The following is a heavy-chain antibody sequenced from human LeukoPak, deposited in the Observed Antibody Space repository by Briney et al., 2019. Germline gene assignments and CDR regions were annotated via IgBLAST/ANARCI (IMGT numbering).Heavy chain of an antibody. CDR3: TTLDNELLWFGELDDAFDI. V-gene: IGHV3-74*01. CDR1: GFTFRSYR. Sequence: PGGSLRLSCAASGFTFRSYRMYWVRQAPGKGLMCVSHINTDGSSTSFADSVKGRFTISRDNAKSTLYLQMKSLKTEDTAVYYCTTLDNELLWFGELDDAFDIWGQGTMVTVSS. CDR2: INTDGSST. D-gene: IGHD3-10*01. J-gene: IGHJ3*02.